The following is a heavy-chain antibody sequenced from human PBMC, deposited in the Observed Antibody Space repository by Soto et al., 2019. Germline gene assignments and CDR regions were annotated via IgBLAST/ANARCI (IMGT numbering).Heavy chain of an antibody. Sequence: KPSETLSLTCTVSGGSISSYYWSWIRQPAGKGLEWIGRIYTSGSTNYNPSLKSRVTMSVDTSKNQFSLKLSSVTAADTAVYYCAREYYDFWSGSRGAYYYGMDVWGQGTTVTVSS. CDR3: AREYYDFWSGSRGAYYYGMDV. D-gene: IGHD3-3*01. J-gene: IGHJ6*02. CDR2: IYTSGST. V-gene: IGHV4-4*07. CDR1: GGSISSYY.